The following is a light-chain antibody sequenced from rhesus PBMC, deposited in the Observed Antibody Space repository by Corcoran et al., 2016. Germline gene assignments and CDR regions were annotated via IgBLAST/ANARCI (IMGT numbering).Light chain of an antibody. CDR3: QQRNSYPLT. J-gene: IGKJ3*01. CDR2: YAS. V-gene: IGKV1S14*01. Sequence: DIQMTQSPSPLSASVGDTVTITRRASQGISNYLAWYQQKPGKVPKPLIYYASNLEIGVPSRFSGSGSGTDFTLTDSSLQPEDFAIYYCQQRNSYPLTFGPGAKLDI. CDR1: QGISNY.